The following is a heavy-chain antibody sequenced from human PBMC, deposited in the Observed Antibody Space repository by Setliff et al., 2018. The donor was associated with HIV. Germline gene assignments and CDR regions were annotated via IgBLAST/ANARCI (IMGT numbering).Heavy chain of an antibody. CDR2: ISGSGANP. Sequence: GGSLRLSCAASGFTFSSNAMSWVRQAPGKGLEWVSGISGSGANPYNADFVEGRFTVSRDNSKNTLYLQLNSLRAEDTAVYYCAKDRFSDSSAPGDAFDVWGVGTLVTVSS. CDR1: GFTFSSNA. CDR3: AKDRFSDSSAPGDAFDV. J-gene: IGHJ3*01. V-gene: IGHV3-23*01. D-gene: IGHD3-22*01.